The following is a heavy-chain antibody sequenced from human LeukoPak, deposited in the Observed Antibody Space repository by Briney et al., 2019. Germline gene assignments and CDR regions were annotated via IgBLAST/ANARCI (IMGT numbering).Heavy chain of an antibody. J-gene: IGHJ4*02. D-gene: IGHD3-3*01. CDR1: GGSFSDYY. Sequence: SETLSLTCAVYGGSFSDYYWSWIRQPPGKGLEWIGEINHSGSTNYNPSLKSRVTISVDTSKNQFSLKLSSVTAEDTAVYYCARWDSSGFWSGYTYYFDYWGQGTLVTVSS. CDR3: ARWDSSGFWSGYTYYFDY. CDR2: INHSGST. V-gene: IGHV4-34*01.